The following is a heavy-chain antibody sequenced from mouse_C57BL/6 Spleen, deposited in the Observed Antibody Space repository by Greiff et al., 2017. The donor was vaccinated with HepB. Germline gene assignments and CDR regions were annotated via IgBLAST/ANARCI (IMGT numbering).Heavy chain of an antibody. CDR1: GYTFTSYW. J-gene: IGHJ4*01. D-gene: IGHD1-1*01. CDR2: INPSDSDT. V-gene: IGHV1-74*01. Sequence: QVQLQQPGAELVKPGASVKVSCKASGYTFTSYWMHWVKQRPGQGLEWIGRINPSDSDTNYNQKLKGKATLTLDTSSSTAYMTLSSLTFEDSSVYYCAMAFHYGSSYAMDYWGQGTSVTVSS. CDR3: AMAFHYGSSYAMDY.